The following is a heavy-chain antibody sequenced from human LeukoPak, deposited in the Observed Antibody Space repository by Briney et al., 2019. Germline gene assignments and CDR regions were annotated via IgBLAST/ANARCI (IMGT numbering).Heavy chain of an antibody. J-gene: IGHJ6*03. V-gene: IGHV3-23*01. Sequence: PGGSLRLSCAASGYAFSSYGMSWVRQAPGKGLEWVSAISGSGGSTYYADSVKGRFTISRDNSKNTLYLQMNSLRAEDTAVYYCAKGTGASYYYYYYMDVWGKGTTVTISS. D-gene: IGHD3-10*01. CDR1: GYAFSSYG. CDR3: AKGTGASYYYYYYMDV. CDR2: ISGSGGST.